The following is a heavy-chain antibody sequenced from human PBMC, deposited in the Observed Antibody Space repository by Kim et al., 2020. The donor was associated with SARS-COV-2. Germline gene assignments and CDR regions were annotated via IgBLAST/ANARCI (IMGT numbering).Heavy chain of an antibody. CDR3: AREPSAEST. CDR1: GFTVGTDW. J-gene: IGHJ5*02. CDR2: INTDGSQR. V-gene: IGHV3-7*03. Sequence: GWSLRLSCVASGFTVGTDWMTWVRQAPGKGPEWVANINTDGSQRNYVDSVRGRFSISIDFAKNSLFLQMNSLRVEDTAVYYCAREPSAESTWGQGTLVTVSS.